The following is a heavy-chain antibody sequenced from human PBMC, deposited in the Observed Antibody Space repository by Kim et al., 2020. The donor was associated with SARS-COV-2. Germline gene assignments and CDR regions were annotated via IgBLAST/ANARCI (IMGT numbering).Heavy chain of an antibody. J-gene: IGHJ4*02. CDR2: ISSSGSTI. CDR3: ARDLGRWLHNSPFDY. V-gene: IGHV3-11*01. CDR1: GFTFSDYY. Sequence: GGSLRLSCAASGFTFSDYYMSWIRQAPGKGLEWVSYISSSGSTIYYADSVKGRFTISRDNAKNSLYLQMNSLRAEDTAVYYCARDLGRWLHNSPFDYWGQGTLVTVSS. D-gene: IGHD5-12*01.